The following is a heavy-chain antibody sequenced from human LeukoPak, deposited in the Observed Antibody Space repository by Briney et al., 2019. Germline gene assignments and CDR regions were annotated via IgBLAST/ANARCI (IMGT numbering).Heavy chain of an antibody. CDR2: IYSSGST. Sequence: SETLSLTCTVSGASVSGSPYYWGWIRQPPGKGLEWIGSIYSSGSTYYNASLQSRVTISIETSKNQISLRLNSVTAADTAIYYCAKSGRYGLIDYWGQGTLVTVSS. V-gene: IGHV4-39*01. D-gene: IGHD1-26*01. J-gene: IGHJ4*02. CDR3: AKSGRYGLIDY. CDR1: GASVSGSPYY.